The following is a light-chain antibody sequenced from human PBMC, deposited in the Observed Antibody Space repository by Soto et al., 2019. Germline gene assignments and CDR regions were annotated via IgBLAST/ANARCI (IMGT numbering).Light chain of an antibody. J-gene: IGKJ1*01. CDR2: SAS. V-gene: IGKV1-9*01. Sequence: IQLTQSPSSLSASVGARVTITCQASRGISSYLAWYQQKPGKPPKLLVYSASSLQSGVPSRFSGSGSGTEFTLTISSLQPDDFATYYCQQSTFGQGTKVDI. CDR1: RGISSY. CDR3: QQST.